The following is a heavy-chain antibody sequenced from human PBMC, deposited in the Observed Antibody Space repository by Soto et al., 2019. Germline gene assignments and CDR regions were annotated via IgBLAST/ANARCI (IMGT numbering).Heavy chain of an antibody. CDR1: GGTFSSHG. Sequence: QVQLVQSGTVVQRRGSSVKVSCQASGGTFSSHGMAWVRQAPGQGLEWMGGIIPTFGTPTYAPKFQGRVTIAADKSTNTAYIDLTSLRSEDTGVYYCASERSAAYFDFWGQGTLITVSS. J-gene: IGHJ4*02. CDR3: ASERSAAYFDF. V-gene: IGHV1-69*06. CDR2: IIPTFGTP. D-gene: IGHD2-21*01.